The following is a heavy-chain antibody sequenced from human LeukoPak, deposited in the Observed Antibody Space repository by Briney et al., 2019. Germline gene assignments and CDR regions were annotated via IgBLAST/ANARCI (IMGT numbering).Heavy chain of an antibody. CDR3: ARDMRSPTYDAFDI. D-gene: IGHD3-16*01. Sequence: SETLSLTCTVSGGSISSYYWSWIRQPPGKGLEWIGYIYYSGSTNYNPSLKSRVTISVDTSKNQFSLKLSSVTAADTAVYYCARDMRSPTYDAFDIWGQGTMVTVSS. CDR1: GGSISSYY. CDR2: IYYSGST. J-gene: IGHJ3*02. V-gene: IGHV4-59*01.